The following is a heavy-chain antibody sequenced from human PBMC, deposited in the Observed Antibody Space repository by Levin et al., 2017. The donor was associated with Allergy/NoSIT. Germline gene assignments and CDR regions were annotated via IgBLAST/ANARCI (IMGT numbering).Heavy chain of an antibody. CDR1: GGSISSYY. CDR2: IYYSGST. CDR3: ARDQKNGRRRGYFDY. D-gene: IGHD1-1*01. V-gene: IGHV4-59*01. J-gene: IGHJ4*02. Sequence: SETLSLTCTVSGGSISSYYWSWIRQPPGKGLEWIGHIYYSGSTNYNPSLKSRVTISVDTSKNQFSLKLSSVTAADTAVYYCARDQKNGRRRGYFDYWGQGTLVTVSS.